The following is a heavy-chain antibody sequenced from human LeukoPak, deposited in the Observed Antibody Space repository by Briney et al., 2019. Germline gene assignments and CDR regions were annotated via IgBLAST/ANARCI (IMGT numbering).Heavy chain of an antibody. V-gene: IGHV1-2*02. J-gene: IGHJ4*02. CDR3: ARRLTGIAAAGILAPFDY. Sequence: AASVKVSCMASGYTFTGYYMHWVRQAPGQGLEWMGWINPNSGGTNYAQKFQGRVTMTRDTSISTAYMELSRLRSDDTAVYYCARRLTGIAAAGILAPFDYWGQGTLVTVSS. D-gene: IGHD6-13*01. CDR1: GYTFTGYY. CDR2: INPNSGGT.